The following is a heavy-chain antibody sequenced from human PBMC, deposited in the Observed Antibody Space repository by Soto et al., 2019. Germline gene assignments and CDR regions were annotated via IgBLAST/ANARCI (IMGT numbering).Heavy chain of an antibody. D-gene: IGHD1-1*01. CDR1: GFTFGNYA. J-gene: IGHJ3*02. CDR2: ITGGGGST. Sequence: PGGSLRLSCAASGFTFGNYAMSWVRQAPGKGLEWVSGITGGGGSTNYADPVKGRFTISRDNSWNTLYLQLNSLRAEDTAVYYCAKLLEAAASWDAFDIWGQGTMVTVSS. CDR3: AKLLEAAASWDAFDI. V-gene: IGHV3-23*01.